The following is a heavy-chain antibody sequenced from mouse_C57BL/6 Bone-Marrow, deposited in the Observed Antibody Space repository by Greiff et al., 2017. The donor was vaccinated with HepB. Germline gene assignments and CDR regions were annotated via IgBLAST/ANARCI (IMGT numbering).Heavy chain of an antibody. CDR3: ARRRLRAMDY. CDR2: INPNNGGT. V-gene: IGHV1-18*01. CDR1: GYTFTDYN. Sequence: EVQLQESGPELVKPGASVNIPCKASGYTFTDYNMDWVKQSHGKSLEWIGDINPNNGGTIYNQKFKGKATLTVDKSSSTAYMELRSLTSEDTAVYYCARRRLRAMDYWGQGTSVTVSS. D-gene: IGHD2-4*01. J-gene: IGHJ4*01.